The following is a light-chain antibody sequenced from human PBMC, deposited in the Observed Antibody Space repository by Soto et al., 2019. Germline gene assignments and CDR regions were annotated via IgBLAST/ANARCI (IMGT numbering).Light chain of an antibody. J-gene: IGKJ2*01. V-gene: IGKV3-20*01. CDR3: QQYGSSLRT. Sequence: EIVLTQSPGTLSLSPGERATLSCRASQSVSSSYLAWYQQKPGQAPRLLIYGASSSATGIPDRFSGSGSVSDFTLTISGLEPEDFAVYYCQQYGSSLRTFGQGTKLEIK. CDR1: QSVSSSY. CDR2: GAS.